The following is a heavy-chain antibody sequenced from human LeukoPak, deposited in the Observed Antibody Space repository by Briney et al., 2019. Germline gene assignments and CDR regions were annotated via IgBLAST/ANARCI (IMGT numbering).Heavy chain of an antibody. J-gene: IGHJ4*02. V-gene: IGHV4-59*01. CDR2: IYYSGST. D-gene: IGHD3-10*01. CDR3: ARDYYGSGSSPIDY. Sequence: SETLSLTCTVSGGSISSYYWSWIRQPPGKGLEWIGYIYYSGSTNYNPSLKSRVTISLDTSKNQFFLKLSSVTAADTAVYYCARDYYGSGSSPIDYWGQGTLVTVSS. CDR1: GGSISSYY.